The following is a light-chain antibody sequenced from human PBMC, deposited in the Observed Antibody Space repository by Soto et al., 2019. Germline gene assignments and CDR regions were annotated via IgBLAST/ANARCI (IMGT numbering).Light chain of an antibody. J-gene: IGKJ4*01. CDR1: QSVSSN. CDR3: QQHNKWPLT. Sequence: EIVMTQSPATLSVSPGERATLSCRASQSVSSNLARYQQKPGQAPRLLIYGASTRATGFPARFSGSGSGTDFTLTNSSLQSEDFAVYYCQQHNKWPLTFGGGTKVEI. CDR2: GAS. V-gene: IGKV3-15*01.